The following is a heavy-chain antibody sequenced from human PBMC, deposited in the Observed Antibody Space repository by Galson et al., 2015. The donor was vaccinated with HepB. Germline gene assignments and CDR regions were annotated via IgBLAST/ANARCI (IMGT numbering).Heavy chain of an antibody. Sequence: CAISGDSVSSHNVTWNWIRQSPSRGLEWLGRTYYRSKWYNNYAESVKSRIAFNADTSKNQFSLQLNSVTPEDTAMYYCTREERVTIFRMANDAFDMWGQGTMVTASS. J-gene: IGHJ3*02. V-gene: IGHV6-1*01. CDR3: TREERVTIFRMANDAFDM. CDR2: TYYRSKWYN. D-gene: IGHD3-3*01. CDR1: GDSVSSHNVT.